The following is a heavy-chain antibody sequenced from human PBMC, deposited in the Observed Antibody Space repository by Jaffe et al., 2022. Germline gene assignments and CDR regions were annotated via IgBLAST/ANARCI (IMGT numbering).Heavy chain of an antibody. CDR1: GGSFSGYY. CDR2: INHSGST. CDR3: ANSAVTTYYYYYYMDV. J-gene: IGHJ6*03. V-gene: IGHV4-34*01. Sequence: QVQLQQWGAGLLKPSETLSLTCAVYGGSFSGYYWSWIRQPPGKGLEWIGEINHSGSTNYNPSLKSRVTISVDTSKNQFSLKLSSVTAADTAVYYCANSAVTTYYYYYYMDVWGKGTTVTVSS. D-gene: IGHD4-17*01.